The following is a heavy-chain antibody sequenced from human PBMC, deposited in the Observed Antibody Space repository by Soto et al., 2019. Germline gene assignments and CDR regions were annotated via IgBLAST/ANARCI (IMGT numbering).Heavy chain of an antibody. CDR1: GGTFSSYA. Sequence: VKVSCKAAGGTFSSYAIGWVRQAPGQGLEWMGGIIPIFGTANYAQKFQGRVTITADKSTSTAYMELSSLRSEDTAVYYRANGLTLAYCGGDCSNNWFDPWGQGTLVTVSS. J-gene: IGHJ5*02. V-gene: IGHV1-69*06. D-gene: IGHD2-21*02. CDR3: ANGLTLAYCGGDCSNNWFDP. CDR2: IIPIFGTA.